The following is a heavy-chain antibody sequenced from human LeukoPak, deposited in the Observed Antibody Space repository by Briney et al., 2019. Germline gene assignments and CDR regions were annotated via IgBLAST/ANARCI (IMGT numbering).Heavy chain of an antibody. V-gene: IGHV4-59*08. D-gene: IGHD6-6*01. CDR3: ASYSSSSGLDY. CDR2: IYYSGST. Sequence: SETLSLTCTVSGGSISGYYWSWIRQPPGKGLEWIGYIYYSGSTNYNPSLKSRVTISVDTSKNQFSLKLSSVTAADTAVYYCASYSSSSGLDYWGQGTLVTVSS. J-gene: IGHJ4*02. CDR1: GGSISGYY.